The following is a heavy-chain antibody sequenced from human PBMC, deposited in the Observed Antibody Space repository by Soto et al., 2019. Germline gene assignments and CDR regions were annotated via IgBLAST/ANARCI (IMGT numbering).Heavy chain of an antibody. CDR3: ARVFGYSYGPDLDY. V-gene: IGHV3-74*01. CDR1: GFTFSSYW. CDR2: INSDGSST. J-gene: IGHJ4*02. D-gene: IGHD5-18*01. Sequence: GGSLRLSCAASGFTFSSYWMHWVRQAPGKGLVWVSRINSDGSSTSYADSVKGRFTISRDNAKNTLYLQMNSLGAEDTAVYYCARVFGYSYGPDLDYWGQGTLVTVSS.